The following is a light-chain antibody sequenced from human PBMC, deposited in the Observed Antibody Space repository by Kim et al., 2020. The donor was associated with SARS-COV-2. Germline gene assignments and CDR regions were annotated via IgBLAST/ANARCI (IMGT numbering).Light chain of an antibody. Sequence: SVSPGETAPLSCRASQRVAANLAWYQQKPGQAPRLLIYAASTRASGAPDRFTGSGSGTEFTLTISSLQSGEVAVYYCQQYTSWWTFGQGTKVDIK. CDR2: AAS. CDR3: QQYTSWWT. J-gene: IGKJ1*01. V-gene: IGKV3-15*01. CDR1: QRVAAN.